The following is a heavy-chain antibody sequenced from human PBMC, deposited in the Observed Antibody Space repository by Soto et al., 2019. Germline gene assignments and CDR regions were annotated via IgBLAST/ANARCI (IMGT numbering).Heavy chain of an antibody. CDR1: GGSISSYY. Sequence: SETLSLTCTVSGGSISSYYWSWIRQPPGKGLEWIGYIYYSGSTNYNPSLKSRVTISVDTSKNQFSLKLSSVTAADTAVYYCARATQENNWFAPWGQGTLVTVSS. J-gene: IGHJ5*02. CDR2: IYYSGST. V-gene: IGHV4-59*08. CDR3: ARATQENNWFAP.